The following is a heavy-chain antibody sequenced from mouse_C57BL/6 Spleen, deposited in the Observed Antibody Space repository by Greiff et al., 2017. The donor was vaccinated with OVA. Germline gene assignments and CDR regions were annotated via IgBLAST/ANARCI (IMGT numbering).Heavy chain of an antibody. J-gene: IGHJ3*01. Sequence: EVKLMESGGGLVKPGGSLKLSCAASGFTFSDYGMHWVRQAPEKGLEWVAYISSGSSTIDYADTVKGRFTISRDNAKNTLFLQMASLRSEDTAMYYCAGGYYGPFAYWGQGTLVTVSA. D-gene: IGHD1-1*01. CDR2: ISSGSSTI. CDR3: AGGYYGPFAY. V-gene: IGHV5-17*01. CDR1: GFTFSDYG.